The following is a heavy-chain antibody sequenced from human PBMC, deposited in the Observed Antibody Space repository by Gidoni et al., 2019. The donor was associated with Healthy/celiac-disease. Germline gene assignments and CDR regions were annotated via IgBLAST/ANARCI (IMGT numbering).Heavy chain of an antibody. Sequence: QVQLVESGGGVVQPGRSLRLSCAASGFTFSSYAMHWVRQAPGKGLEWVAVISYDGSNKYYADSVKGRFTISRDNSKNTLYLQMNSLRAEDTAVYYCAREAYGDPNYDYGMDVWGQGTTVTVSS. D-gene: IGHD4-17*01. CDR2: ISYDGSNK. CDR1: GFTFSSYA. V-gene: IGHV3-30-3*01. J-gene: IGHJ6*02. CDR3: AREAYGDPNYDYGMDV.